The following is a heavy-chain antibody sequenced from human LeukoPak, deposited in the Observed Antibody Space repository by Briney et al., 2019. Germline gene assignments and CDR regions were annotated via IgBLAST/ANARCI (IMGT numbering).Heavy chain of an antibody. D-gene: IGHD1-1*01. V-gene: IGHV3-23*01. J-gene: IGHJ4*02. CDR3: ARTGTTLDH. Sequence: GGSLRLSCAASGFTFSSYAMSWVRQAPGKGLEWVSAISGSGGSTYYADSVKGRFTISRDNAKNSLFLQLNSLRVEDTAVYYCARTGTTLDHWGQGTLVTVSS. CDR1: GFTFSSYA. CDR2: ISGSGGST.